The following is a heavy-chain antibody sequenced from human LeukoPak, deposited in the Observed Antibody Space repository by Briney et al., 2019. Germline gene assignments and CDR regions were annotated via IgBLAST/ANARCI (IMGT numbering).Heavy chain of an antibody. CDR3: ARATAPRYYYYYMDV. CDR2: INWNGGST. V-gene: IGHV3-20*04. CDR1: GFTFDDYG. D-gene: IGHD1-1*01. J-gene: IGHJ6*03. Sequence: GGSLRLSCAASGFTFDDYGMSWVRQAPGKGLEWVSGINWNGGSTGYADSVKGRFTISRDNAKNYLYLQMNSLRAEDTALYYCARATAPRYYYYYMDVWGKGTTVTVSS.